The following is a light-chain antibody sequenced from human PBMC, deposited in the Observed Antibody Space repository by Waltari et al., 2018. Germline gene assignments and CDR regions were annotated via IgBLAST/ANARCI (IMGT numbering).Light chain of an antibody. CDR2: ASS. CDR1: QSVSSTY. Sequence: ESVLRQSPGTLSMSPEEGATLSCRASQSVSSTYIAWYQQRPGQAPRLLIYASSSRATGIPDRCSGSGSATDFTLTISRLEREDCAVYYCQQYDGSPHTFGQGTKVEMK. V-gene: IGKV3-20*01. CDR3: QQYDGSPHT. J-gene: IGKJ1*01.